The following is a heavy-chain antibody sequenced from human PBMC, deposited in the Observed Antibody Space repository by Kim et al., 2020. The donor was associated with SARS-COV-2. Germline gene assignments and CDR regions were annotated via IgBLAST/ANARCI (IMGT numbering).Heavy chain of an antibody. CDR2: ISSSSADT. CDR3: AREGYEYGVDDAFDV. Sequence: GGSLRLSCAASGFTFRNNYMSWIRQAPGKGLEWVSCISSSSADTDYADSVKGRFTISRDNAKNSLYLQMNSLRTEDTAVYYCAREGYEYGVDDAFDVWGQGTMVTVSS. V-gene: IGHV3-11*05. J-gene: IGHJ3*01. CDR1: GFTFRNNY. D-gene: IGHD4-17*01.